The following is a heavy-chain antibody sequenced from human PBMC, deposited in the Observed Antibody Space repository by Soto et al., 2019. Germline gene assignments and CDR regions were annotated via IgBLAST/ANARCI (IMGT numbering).Heavy chain of an antibody. Sequence: QVQLVESGGGVVQPGRSLRVSCAASGFAFSTYGMHWVRQAPGKGLEWVAVIWFGGSIKYYADSVKGRFTISRDNSKDTLFLQMDSLRAEDTAVYYCARASGPFDYWGQGTLVTVSS. V-gene: IGHV3-33*01. CDR2: IWFGGSIK. CDR3: ARASGPFDY. J-gene: IGHJ4*02. D-gene: IGHD6-25*01. CDR1: GFAFSTYG.